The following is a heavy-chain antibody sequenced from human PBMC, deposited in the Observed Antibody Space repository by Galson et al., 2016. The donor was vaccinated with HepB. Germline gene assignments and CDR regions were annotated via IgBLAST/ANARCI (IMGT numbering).Heavy chain of an antibody. V-gene: IGHV3-23*01. CDR3: AKDRSDSYHDSTGYDLGWSY. CDR1: GFTFTNYA. J-gene: IGHJ4*02. Sequence: SLRLSCAASGFTFTNYAMSWVRQAPGKGLEWVSSISAGGGLTYYADSVKGRFTISRDNSKDKLYLQMSSLRDDDTAVFYCAKDRSDSYHDSTGYDLGWSYWGQGTLVTVSS. D-gene: IGHD3-22*01. CDR2: ISAGGGLT.